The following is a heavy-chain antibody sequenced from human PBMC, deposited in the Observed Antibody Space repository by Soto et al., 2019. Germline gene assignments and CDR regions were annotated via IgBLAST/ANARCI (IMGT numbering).Heavy chain of an antibody. Sequence: GGSLRLSCAASGFTFSSYSMNWVRQAPGKGLEWVSYISSSSSTIYYADSVKGRFTISRDNAKNSLYLQMNSLRDEDTAVYYCAREGGDFWSGYYFDYWGQGTLVTVSS. J-gene: IGHJ4*02. CDR3: AREGGDFWSGYYFDY. CDR2: ISSSSSTI. D-gene: IGHD3-3*01. V-gene: IGHV3-48*02. CDR1: GFTFSSYS.